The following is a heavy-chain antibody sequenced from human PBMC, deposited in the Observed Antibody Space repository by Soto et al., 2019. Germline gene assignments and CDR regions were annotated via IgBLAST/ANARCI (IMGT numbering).Heavy chain of an antibody. V-gene: IGHV1-18*01. D-gene: IGHD3-16*02. J-gene: IGHJ4*02. CDR2: FSAYNGNT. CDR3: AREVQPVGELSLFFDY. Sequence: VQLVQSGAEVKKPGASVKVSCKASGYSFSSYGISWVRQAPGQGLEWMGWFSAYNGNTNYAQKLQGRVPMAPDTSTSTAYMELRSLRTDDTAVYYCAREVQPVGELSLFFDYLGQGTPVTVAS. CDR1: GYSFSSYG.